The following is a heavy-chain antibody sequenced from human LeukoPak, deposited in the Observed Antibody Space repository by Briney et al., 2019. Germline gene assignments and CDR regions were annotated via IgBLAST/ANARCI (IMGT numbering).Heavy chain of an antibody. CDR3: AKLLSMDCSSTSCYRDNFDY. CDR2: INPNSGGT. CDR1: GYTFTGYY. V-gene: IGHV1-2*02. D-gene: IGHD2-2*01. J-gene: IGHJ4*02. Sequence: ASVKVSCKASGYTFTGYYMRWVRQAPGQGLEWMGWINPNSGGTNYAQKFQGRVTMTRDTSISTAYMELSRLRSDDTAVYYCAKLLSMDCSSTSCYRDNFDYWGQGTLVTVSS.